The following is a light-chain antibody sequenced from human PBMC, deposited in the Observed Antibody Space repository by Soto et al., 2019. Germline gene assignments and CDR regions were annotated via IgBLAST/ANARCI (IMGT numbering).Light chain of an antibody. CDR1: QNINAF. CDR2: AAS. V-gene: IGKV1-39*01. Sequence: DIQMTQSPSSLSASLGDRVTITCRASQNINAFLHWYQQKPGQAPKLLIYAASRLQTGVPSRFTGSGSGTDFTLTISSLRPEDYATYFCQQSYSTSWTFGQGTKVEIK. J-gene: IGKJ1*01. CDR3: QQSYSTSWT.